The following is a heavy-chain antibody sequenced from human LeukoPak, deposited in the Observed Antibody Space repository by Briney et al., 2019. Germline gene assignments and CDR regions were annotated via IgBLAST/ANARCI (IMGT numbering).Heavy chain of an antibody. Sequence: GASVTVSCKASGYTFTSYYIHWVRQAPGQGLEWMGIINPSGGRTSNAQKFQGTFTMTRDTSTSTVYMELSSLRSEDTAVYYCAREEVAAAGISFNWFDPWGQGTLVTVSS. D-gene: IGHD6-13*01. J-gene: IGHJ5*02. CDR2: INPSGGRT. CDR3: AREEVAAAGISFNWFDP. V-gene: IGHV1-46*01. CDR1: GYTFTSYY.